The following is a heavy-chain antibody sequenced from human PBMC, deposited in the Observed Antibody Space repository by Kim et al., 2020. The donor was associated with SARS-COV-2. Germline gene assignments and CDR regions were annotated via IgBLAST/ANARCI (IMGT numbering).Heavy chain of an antibody. CDR2: INHSGRT. D-gene: IGHD3-10*01. CDR3: ARRLSITSGWGCRYYGL. V-gene: IGHV4-34*01. J-gene: IGHJ2*01. Sequence: SETLSLTCTVSGGSFSSYYWSWIRQPPGKGLEWIGEINHSGRTNYNPSLKSRVTISVDTSKNQFSLKLTSVTAADTAVYYCARRLSITSGWGCRYYGLWG. CDR1: GGSFSSYY.